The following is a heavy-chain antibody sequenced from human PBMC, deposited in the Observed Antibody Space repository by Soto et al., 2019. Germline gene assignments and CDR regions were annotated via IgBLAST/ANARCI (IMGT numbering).Heavy chain of an antibody. D-gene: IGHD3-22*01. V-gene: IGHV4-30-4*01. CDR1: GGSMSGDDYY. J-gene: IGHJ2*01. CDR3: ARGGHFTRCWLLLRDCYFDL. Sequence: QVQLQESGPGLVKPSQTLSLTCTVSGGSMSGDDYYWSWIRQPPGKGLEWIGYIYDSGSTSYNPSLKSRVAMSLDTSNNQLSLKRESVTAADTAVYDCARGGHFTRCWLLLRDCYFDLCGRGTLGSVSS. CDR2: IYDSGST.